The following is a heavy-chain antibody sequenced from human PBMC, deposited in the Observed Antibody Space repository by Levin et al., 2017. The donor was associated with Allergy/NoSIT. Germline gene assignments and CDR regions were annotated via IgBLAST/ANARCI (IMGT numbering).Heavy chain of an antibody. CDR2: INPKTGNT. J-gene: IGHJ5*01. V-gene: IGHV1-8*01. CDR1: GYSFISYD. D-gene: IGHD3-3*01. Sequence: ASVKVSCKASGYSFISYDIHWVRQATGQGLERMGWINPKTGNTFYGQRFQGRVTMTKDTSISTAYMELTSLKSEDTAVYYCAVGKPEYDIGDGYPNWFASWGQGTLVTVSS. CDR3: AVGKPEYDIGDGYPNWFAS.